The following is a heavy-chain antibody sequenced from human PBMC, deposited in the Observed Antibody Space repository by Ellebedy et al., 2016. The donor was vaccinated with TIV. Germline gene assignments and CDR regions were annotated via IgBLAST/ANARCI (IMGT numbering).Heavy chain of an antibody. Sequence: GESLKISCAASGFTFSRHWMHWIRQAPGKGLVWLSRINGDGGFTSHADFVKGRFTISRDNAKNTLYLQMNSLKAGDTAMYYCSTLSDTGYWGHGTLVTVSS. CDR2: INGDGGFT. J-gene: IGHJ4*01. CDR3: STLSDTGY. V-gene: IGHV3-74*01. CDR1: GFTFSRHW. D-gene: IGHD2-21*02.